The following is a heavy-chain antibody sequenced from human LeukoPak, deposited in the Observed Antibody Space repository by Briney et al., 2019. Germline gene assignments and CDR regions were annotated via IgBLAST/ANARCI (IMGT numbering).Heavy chain of an antibody. CDR3: ARGLTAPPPLYYFDY. CDR2: INHSGST. CDR1: GGSFGGYY. Sequence: SETLSLTCAVYGGSFGGYYWSWIRQPPGKGLEWIGEINHSGSTNYNPSLKSRVTISVDTSKNQFSLKLSSVTAADTAVYYCARGLTAPPPLYYFDYWGQGTLVTVSS. J-gene: IGHJ4*02. D-gene: IGHD5-18*01. V-gene: IGHV4-34*01.